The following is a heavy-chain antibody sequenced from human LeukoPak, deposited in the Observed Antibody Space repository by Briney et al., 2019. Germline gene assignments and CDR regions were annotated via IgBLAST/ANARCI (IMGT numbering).Heavy chain of an antibody. V-gene: IGHV3-23*01. CDR2: ISGSGDT. D-gene: IGHD5-18*01. CDR1: GFSYSSYA. J-gene: IGHJ4*02. Sequence: GGSLRLSCVVSGFSYSSYAMSWVRQAPGKGLEGVPTISGSGDTYYVDSVKGRFTISRDNSKNTLYLQMNSPRAEDTAVYYCAKEGGYNYGYLDSWGQGTLVTVSS. CDR3: AKEGGYNYGYLDS.